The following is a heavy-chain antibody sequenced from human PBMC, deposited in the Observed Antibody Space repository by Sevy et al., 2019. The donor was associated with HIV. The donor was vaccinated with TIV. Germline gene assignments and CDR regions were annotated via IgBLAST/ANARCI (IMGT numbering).Heavy chain of an antibody. CDR1: GFTFNFHG. CDR2: IWHDGSNK. J-gene: IGHJ5*02. CDR3: ARETDNSARWLDP. D-gene: IGHD4-4*01. Sequence: GGSLRLSCAASGFTFNFHGMHWVRQAPGKGLEWVAFIWHDGSNKYMADSVKGRFTISRDNSKITLFLQMNSLTVEDTAVYDCARETDNSARWLDPWGQGTLVTVSS. V-gene: IGHV3-30*02.